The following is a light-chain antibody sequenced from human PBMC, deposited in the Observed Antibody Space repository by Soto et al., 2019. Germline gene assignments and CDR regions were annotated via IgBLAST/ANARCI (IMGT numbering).Light chain of an antibody. CDR1: QILSNF. J-gene: IGKJ3*01. Sequence: EIVLTQSPATLSLSPGERATLSCRASQILSNFVAWYQQKPGQAPRLLLYDASNTATGVPARFSASGSGTDFTLTITSLEPEDFAVYYCQQRSNWPPRDTFGPGTKVEIK. CDR2: DAS. CDR3: QQRSNWPPRDT. V-gene: IGKV3-11*01.